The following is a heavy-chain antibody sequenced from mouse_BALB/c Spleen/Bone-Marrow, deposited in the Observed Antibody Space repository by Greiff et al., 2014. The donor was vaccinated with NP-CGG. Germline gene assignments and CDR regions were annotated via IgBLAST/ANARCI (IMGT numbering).Heavy chain of an antibody. CDR1: GYTFTSYW. V-gene: IGHV1-87*01. Sequence: QVQLQQSGAELARPGASVKLSCKASGYTFTSYWMQWGKQRPGQGLEWIGAIYPGDGDTRYTQKFRGKATLTADKSSNTAYMQLSSLTSEDSAVYFCASPYGNYDAMDYWGQGTSVTVSS. CDR2: IYPGDGDT. J-gene: IGHJ4*01. D-gene: IGHD2-1*01. CDR3: ASPYGNYDAMDY.